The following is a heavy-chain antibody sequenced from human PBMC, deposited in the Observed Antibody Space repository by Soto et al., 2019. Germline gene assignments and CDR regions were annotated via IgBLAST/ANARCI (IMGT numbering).Heavy chain of an antibody. J-gene: IGHJ4*02. CDR3: GKSPSDYGGTSRYFDH. CDR1: GFTFSSYA. CDR2: ISGSGDT. D-gene: IGHD4-17*01. V-gene: IGHV3-23*01. Sequence: GGSLRLSCAASGFTFSSYAMNWVRQAPGKGLEWVSTISGSGDTYYADSVKGRFTISRVNSKNTLYLKTNSKGAEATSVNFCGKSPSDYGGTSRYFDHWGQGSLVTVSS.